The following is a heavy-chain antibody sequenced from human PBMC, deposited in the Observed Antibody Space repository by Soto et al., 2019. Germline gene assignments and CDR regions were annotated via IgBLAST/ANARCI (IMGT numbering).Heavy chain of an antibody. CDR2: ISGSGASP. CDR1: GFTFSTYT. J-gene: IGHJ4*02. D-gene: IGHD2-2*01. Sequence: PGGSLRLSCAAPGFTFSTYTMSWVRRAPGKGLEWVSAISGSGASPSYADSVQGRFTISRDNPKRTLYLQMNNLRAEDTAVYYCAKARCSTTNCYVPDYWGQGTLVIVSS. V-gene: IGHV3-23*01. CDR3: AKARCSTTNCYVPDY.